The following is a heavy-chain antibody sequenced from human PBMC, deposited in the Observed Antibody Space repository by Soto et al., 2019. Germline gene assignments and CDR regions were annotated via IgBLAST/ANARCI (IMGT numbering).Heavy chain of an antibody. V-gene: IGHV1-46*01. J-gene: IGHJ4*02. D-gene: IGHD2-2*01. CDR2: INPSGGST. CDR3: AISDPFIVVVPAAINAFDY. Sequence: ASVKVSCKASGYTFTSYYMHWVRQAPGQGLEWMGIINPSGGSTSYAQKFQGRVTMTRDTSTSTVYVELSSLRSEDTAVYYCAISDPFIVVVPAAINAFDYWGQGTLVTVSS. CDR1: GYTFTSYY.